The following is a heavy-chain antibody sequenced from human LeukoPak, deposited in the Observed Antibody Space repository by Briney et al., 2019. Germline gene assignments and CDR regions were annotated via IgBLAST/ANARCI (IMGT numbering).Heavy chain of an antibody. J-gene: IGHJ4*02. CDR2: INHSGST. D-gene: IGHD5-18*01. CDR1: GGSFSGYY. Sequence: PSETLSLTCAVYGGSFSGYYWSWIRQPPGKGLEWIGEINHSGSTNYNPSLKSRVTISVDTSKNQFSLKLSSVTAADTAVYYCARGRNTAMTENYFDYWGQGTLVTVSS. V-gene: IGHV4-34*01. CDR3: ARGRNTAMTENYFDY.